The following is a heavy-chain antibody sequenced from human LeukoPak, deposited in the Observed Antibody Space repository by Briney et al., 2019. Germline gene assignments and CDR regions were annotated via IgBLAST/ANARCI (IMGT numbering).Heavy chain of an antibody. CDR2: INPSGGST. V-gene: IGHV1-46*01. CDR1: GYTFTSCF. J-gene: IGHJ4*02. CDR3: ARGGRDYGDFLAGH. D-gene: IGHD4-17*01. Sequence: GASVKVSCKASGYTFTSCFMHWVRQAPGQGLEWMGIINPSGGSTTYAQKFQGRVIVSRDTSTSRVYMELYSLRSEDTAVYYCARGGRDYGDFLAGHWGQGTLVTVSS.